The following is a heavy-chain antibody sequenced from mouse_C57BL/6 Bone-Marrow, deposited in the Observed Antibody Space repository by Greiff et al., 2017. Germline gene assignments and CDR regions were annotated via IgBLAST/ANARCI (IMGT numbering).Heavy chain of an antibody. J-gene: IGHJ3*01. Sequence: QVQLQQSGPELVKPGASVKISCKASGYAFSSSWMNWVKQRPGKGLEWIGRIYPGDGDTNYNGKFKGKATLTADKSSSTAYMQLSSLTSEDSAVYFCAGRLRFAYWGQGTLVTVSA. CDR1: GYAFSSSW. V-gene: IGHV1-82*01. D-gene: IGHD2-1*01. CDR3: AGRLRFAY. CDR2: IYPGDGDT.